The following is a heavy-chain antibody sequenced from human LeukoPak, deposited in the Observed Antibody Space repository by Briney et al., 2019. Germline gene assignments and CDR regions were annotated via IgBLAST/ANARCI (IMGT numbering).Heavy chain of an antibody. CDR1: GGSFSDYY. CDR3: ARGRRVAGRNWFDP. J-gene: IGHJ5*02. CDR2: ISHGGST. D-gene: IGHD6-19*01. Sequence: SETLSLTCAVYGGSFSDYYWSWIRQSPGKGLEWIGEISHGGSTNYNPSLKSRVTISVDTSKNQFSLKLSSVTAADTAVYYCARGRRVAGRNWFDPWGQGTLVTVSS. V-gene: IGHV4-34*01.